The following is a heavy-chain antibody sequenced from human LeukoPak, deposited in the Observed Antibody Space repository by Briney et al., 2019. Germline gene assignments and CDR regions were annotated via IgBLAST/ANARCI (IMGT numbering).Heavy chain of an antibody. V-gene: IGHV4-59*01. CDR1: GGAISGND. D-gene: IGHD3-10*01. CDR2: IYYSGRI. J-gene: IGHJ1*01. CDR3: ARHRFGELDY. Sequence: SETFSGNCPGSGGAISGNDWSWLRPPPGKGLKWIGDIYYSGRINYNPSLKSRVTISVDTSKNQFSLTLRSVTAADTAVYYCARHRFGELDYWGQGTLVTVSS.